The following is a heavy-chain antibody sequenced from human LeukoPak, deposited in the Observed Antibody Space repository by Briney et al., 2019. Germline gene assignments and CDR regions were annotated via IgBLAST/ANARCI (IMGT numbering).Heavy chain of an antibody. CDR2: IYYTGST. Sequence: SETLSLTCTVSGGSISSFYWSWIRQPPGKGLEWIGYIYYTGSTNYNSSLKSRVTISVDTSKNQFSLNLSSVTAADTAVYYCARHSVDFPYDISPYYFDYWGQGTLVTVSS. J-gene: IGHJ4*02. CDR3: ARHSVDFPYDISPYYFDY. D-gene: IGHD3-9*01. CDR1: GGSISSFY. V-gene: IGHV4-59*08.